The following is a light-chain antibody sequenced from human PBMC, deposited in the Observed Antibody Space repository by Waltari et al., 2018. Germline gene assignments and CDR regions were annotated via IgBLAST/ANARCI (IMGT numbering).Light chain of an antibody. V-gene: IGLV2-23*01. CDR3: CSYAGENTMI. CDR2: EAT. Sequence: QSALTQPASVSGSPGQSVTISCPGTYSDIGNYDLVSWYQQYPGKAPRLIIYEATSRPSWVSNRFSASKSGNTASLTISGLQTEDEAHYYCCSYAGENTMIFGGGTRLTVL. CDR1: YSDIGNYDL. J-gene: IGLJ2*01.